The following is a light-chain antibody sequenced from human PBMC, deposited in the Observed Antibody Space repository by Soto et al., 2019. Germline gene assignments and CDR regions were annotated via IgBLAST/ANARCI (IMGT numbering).Light chain of an antibody. V-gene: IGLV1-44*01. CDR3: AAWDDSLNGFYV. CDR2: SND. J-gene: IGLJ1*01. Sequence: QAVVTQPPSASGTPGQRVTISCSGSSSNIGSNNVNWYQQVPGTAPKLLIYSNDQRPSGVPDRFSGSKSGSSASLAISGLQSEDEADYYCAAWDDSLNGFYVFGTGTKLTVL. CDR1: SSNIGSNN.